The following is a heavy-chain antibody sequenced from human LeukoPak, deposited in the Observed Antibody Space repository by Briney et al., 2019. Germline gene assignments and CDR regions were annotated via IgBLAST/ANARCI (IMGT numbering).Heavy chain of an antibody. J-gene: IGHJ4*02. CDR2: INPSGGST. D-gene: IGHD6-19*01. V-gene: IGHV1-46*01. Sequence: ASVKVSCKASGYTFPSYFMHWVRQAPGQGLEWMGIINPSGGSTSYAQKFQGRVTMTRDTSTSTVYMELSSLRSEDTAVYYCATSSGWQLDYWGQGTLVTVSS. CDR1: GYTFPSYF. CDR3: ATSSGWQLDY.